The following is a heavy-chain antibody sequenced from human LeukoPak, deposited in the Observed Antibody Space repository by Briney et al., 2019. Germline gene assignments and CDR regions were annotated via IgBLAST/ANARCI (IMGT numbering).Heavy chain of an antibody. Sequence: SVKVSCKASGGSFSNYAFSWVRQAPGQGLEWMGRIIPILDIANYAQNFQGRVTITADKSTSTAYMEVSSLRSEDTAVYYCASREYDSSDYYLYYFDYWGQGTLVT. J-gene: IGHJ4*02. D-gene: IGHD3-22*01. V-gene: IGHV1-69*04. CDR1: GGSFSNYA. CDR3: ASREYDSSDYYLYYFDY. CDR2: IIPILDIA.